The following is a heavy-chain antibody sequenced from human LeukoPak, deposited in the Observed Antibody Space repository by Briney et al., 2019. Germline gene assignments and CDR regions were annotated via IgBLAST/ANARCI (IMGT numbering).Heavy chain of an antibody. V-gene: IGHV3-33*01. CDR2: IWYDGSNK. CDR3: AREYSSSVGYMDV. Sequence: PGGSLGLSCAASGFTFSSYGMHWVRQAPGKGLEWVAVIWYDGSNKYYADSVKGRFTISRDNSKNTLYLQMNSLRAEDTAVYYCAREYSSSVGYMDVWGKGTTVTVSS. CDR1: GFTFSSYG. J-gene: IGHJ6*03. D-gene: IGHD6-6*01.